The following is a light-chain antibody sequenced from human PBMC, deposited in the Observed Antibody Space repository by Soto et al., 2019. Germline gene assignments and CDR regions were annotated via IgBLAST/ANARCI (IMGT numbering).Light chain of an antibody. V-gene: IGLV2-14*01. J-gene: IGLJ2*01. CDR1: SSDIGAYNY. Sequence: QSVLTQPASVSGSPGQSITISCSGTSSDIGAYNYVAWYQQHPGKAPKLIIYEVSTRPSGVSNRFSGSKSGNTASLTISGLQAEDEADYYCSSYTTRNTLVVFGGGTQLTVL. CDR3: SSYTTRNTLVV. CDR2: EVS.